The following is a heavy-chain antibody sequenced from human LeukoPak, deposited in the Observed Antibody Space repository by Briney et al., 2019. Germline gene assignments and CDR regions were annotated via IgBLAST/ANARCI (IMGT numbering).Heavy chain of an antibody. Sequence: ASVKVSCKASGYTFTGYYMHWVRQAPGQGLEWMGWINPNSGDTNYAQKFQGRVTMTRDTSISTAYMELSRLRSDDTAVYYCARGLVGAFDAFDIWGQGTMVTVSS. D-gene: IGHD1-26*01. CDR1: GYTFTGYY. J-gene: IGHJ3*02. CDR2: INPNSGDT. CDR3: ARGLVGAFDAFDI. V-gene: IGHV1-2*02.